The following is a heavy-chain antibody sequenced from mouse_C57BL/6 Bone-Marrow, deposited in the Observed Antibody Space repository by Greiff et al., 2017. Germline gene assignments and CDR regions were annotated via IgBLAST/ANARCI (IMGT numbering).Heavy chain of an antibody. CDR1: GYTFTSYW. CDR3: ARASLPNWEDYWDFDV. D-gene: IGHD4-1*01. J-gene: IGHJ1*03. V-gene: IGHV1-69*01. CDR2: IDPSDSYT. Sequence: VQLQQSGAELVMPGASVKLSCKASGYTFTSYWMPWVKQRPGQGLEWIGEIDPSDSYTNYTQKFKGKSTLTVDKSSSTAYMQLSSLTSEDSAVYYCARASLPNWEDYWDFDVWGTGTTVTVSS.